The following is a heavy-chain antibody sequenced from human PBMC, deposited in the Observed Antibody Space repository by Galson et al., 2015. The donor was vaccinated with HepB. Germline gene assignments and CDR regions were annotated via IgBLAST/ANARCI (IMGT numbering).Heavy chain of an antibody. CDR1: GDTFSSYT. CDR3: ARDARFYYYDSSGYGGIDY. Sequence: SVKVSCKASGDTFSSYTISWVRQAPGQGLEWMGRIIPILGIANYAQKFQGRVTITADKSTSTAYMELSSLRSEDTAVYYCARDARFYYYDSSGYGGIDYWGQGTLVTVSS. J-gene: IGHJ4*02. D-gene: IGHD3-22*01. V-gene: IGHV1-69*04. CDR2: IIPILGIA.